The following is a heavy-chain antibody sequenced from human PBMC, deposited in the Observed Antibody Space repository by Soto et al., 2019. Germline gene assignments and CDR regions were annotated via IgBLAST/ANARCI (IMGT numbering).Heavy chain of an antibody. D-gene: IGHD3-22*01. J-gene: IGHJ4*02. CDR3: ARGRTVRNYADDSSDYFYFFDY. CDR2: VYYTGST. Sequence: AETQSLTCTVSGDSISTFYWGWMRQSPGKELEWIGYVYYTGSTSYNPSLRSRVTISVDRSKNQFSLKLTSANAADTAVYYCARGRTVRNYADDSSDYFYFFDYWGQGTQVTVSS. V-gene: IGHV4-59*01. CDR1: GDSISTFY.